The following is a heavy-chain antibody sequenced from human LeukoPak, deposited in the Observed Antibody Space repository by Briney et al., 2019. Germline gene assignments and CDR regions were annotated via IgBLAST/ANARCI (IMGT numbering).Heavy chain of an antibody. J-gene: IGHJ4*02. CDR2: IKQDGSET. V-gene: IGHV3-7*01. CDR1: GFIFSTYW. CDR3: VREGTTVALFDY. Sequence: GGSLRLSCAASGFIFSTYWMTWVRQAPGKGLEWVANIKQDGSETYHVDPVKGRFTISRDIAKNSLYPQMHSLRAEDTAVYYCVREGTTVALFDYWGQGSLVTVSS. D-gene: IGHD6-19*01.